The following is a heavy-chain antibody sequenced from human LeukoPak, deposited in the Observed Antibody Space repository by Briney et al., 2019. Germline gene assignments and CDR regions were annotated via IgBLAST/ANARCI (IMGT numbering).Heavy chain of an antibody. Sequence: PSETLSLTCSVSGGSISSYYWSWIRQPPGKGLEWIGYIYYSGSTNYNPSLKSRVTISVDTSKNQFSLKLSSVTAADTAVYYCARLRRGYCSSTSCYQTFDYWGQGTLVTVSS. CDR3: ARLRRGYCSSTSCYQTFDY. J-gene: IGHJ4*02. D-gene: IGHD2-2*03. V-gene: IGHV4-59*01. CDR2: IYYSGST. CDR1: GGSISSYY.